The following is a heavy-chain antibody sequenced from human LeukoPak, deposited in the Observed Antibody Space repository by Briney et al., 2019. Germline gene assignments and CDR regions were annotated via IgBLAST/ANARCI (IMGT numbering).Heavy chain of an antibody. CDR2: ISGSGGST. V-gene: IGHV3-23*01. Sequence: GGSLRLSCAASGFTFSSYAMSWVRQAPGKGLEWVSAISGSGGSTYYADSVKGRYTISRDNSKNTLYLQMNSLRAEDTAVYYCAKGGRLLRHPNDYWGQGTLVTVSS. D-gene: IGHD3-3*01. CDR3: AKGGRLLRHPNDY. CDR1: GFTFSSYA. J-gene: IGHJ4*02.